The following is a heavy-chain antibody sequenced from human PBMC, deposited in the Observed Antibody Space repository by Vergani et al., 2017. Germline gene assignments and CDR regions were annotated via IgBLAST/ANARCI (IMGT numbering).Heavy chain of an antibody. Sequence: QVQLVQSGAEVKKPGSSVKVSCKASGGTFSSYAISWVRQAPGQGLEWMGGIIPIFGTANYAQKFQGRVTITADESTSTAYMELSSLRSEDTAVYYCAREHSDTAMGFSGRLSGWGQGTLVTVSS. D-gene: IGHD5-18*01. V-gene: IGHV1-69*01. CDR2: IIPIFGTA. CDR1: GGTFSSYA. J-gene: IGHJ4*02. CDR3: AREHSDTAMGFSGRLSG.